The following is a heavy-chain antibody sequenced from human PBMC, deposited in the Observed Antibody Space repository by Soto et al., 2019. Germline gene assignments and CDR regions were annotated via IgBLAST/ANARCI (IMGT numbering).Heavy chain of an antibody. D-gene: IGHD3-22*01. CDR3: PNDRKVIAHRTHHY. CDR2: ISGSGGST. Sequence: RLSCAASGFTFSSYAMSWVRQAPGKGLEWVSAISGSGGSTYYSDSVTGRLTISRGHSKTTLYLQMNSLRAEDTAVYYCPNDRKVIAHRTHHYWGQATLVTASS. V-gene: IGHV3-23*01. J-gene: IGHJ4*02. CDR1: GFTFSSYA.